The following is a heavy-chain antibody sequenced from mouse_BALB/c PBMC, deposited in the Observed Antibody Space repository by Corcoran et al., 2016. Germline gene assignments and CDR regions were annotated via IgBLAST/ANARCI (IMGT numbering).Heavy chain of an antibody. CDR1: GFNIKDTY. J-gene: IGHJ1*01. V-gene: IGHV14-3*02. CDR2: MDPANGNT. D-gene: IGHD4-1*01. Sequence: EVQLQQSGAELVKPGASVKLSCTASGFNIKDTYMHWVKQRPEQGLEWIGRMDPANGNTKYDPKFQGKATITADTSSNTAYLQLSSLTSEGTAVYYCANWDWYFDVWGAGTTVTVSS. CDR3: ANWDWYFDV.